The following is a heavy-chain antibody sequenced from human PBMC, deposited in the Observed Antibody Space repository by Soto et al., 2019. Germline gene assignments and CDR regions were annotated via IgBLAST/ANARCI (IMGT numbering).Heavy chain of an antibody. J-gene: IGHJ4*02. CDR3: ARLEEDLWFGELSYNARPTLGELFPY. CDR2: IIPIFGTA. CDR1: GGTFSSYA. Sequence: ASVKVSCKASGGTFSSYAISWVRQAPGQGLEWMGGIIPIFGTANYAQKFQGRVTITADESTSTAYMELSSLRSEDTAVYYCARLEEDLWFGELSYNARPTLGELFPYWGQGTLVTVSS. V-gene: IGHV1-69*13. D-gene: IGHD3-10*01.